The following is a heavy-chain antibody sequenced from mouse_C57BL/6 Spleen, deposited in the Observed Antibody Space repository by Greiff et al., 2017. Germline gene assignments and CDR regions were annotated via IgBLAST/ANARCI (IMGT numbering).Heavy chain of an antibody. D-gene: IGHD1-1*01. CDR2: IYPGSGST. J-gene: IGHJ1*03. CDR3: ARRITTVVAPDWYFDV. CDR1: GYTFTSYW. Sequence: QVQLKQPGAELVKPGASVKMSCKASGYTFTSYWITWVKQRPGQGLEWIGDIYPGSGSTNYNEKFKSKATLTVDTSSSTAYMQRSSLTSEDSAVYYCARRITTVVAPDWYFDVWGTGTTVTVSS. V-gene: IGHV1-55*01.